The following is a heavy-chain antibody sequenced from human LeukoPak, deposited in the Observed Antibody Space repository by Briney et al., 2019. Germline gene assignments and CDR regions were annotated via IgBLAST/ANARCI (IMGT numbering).Heavy chain of an antibody. CDR2: ISSSSSTI. CDR3: ARDPLSSYGDYEGAHFDY. CDR1: GFTFSSYS. D-gene: IGHD4-17*01. Sequence: PGGSLRLSCAASGFTFSSYSMNWVRQAPGKGLEWVSYISSSSSTIYYADSVKGRFTISRDNAKNSLYLQMNSLRAEDTAVYYCARDPLSSYGDYEGAHFDYWGQGTLVTVS. V-gene: IGHV3-48*01. J-gene: IGHJ4*02.